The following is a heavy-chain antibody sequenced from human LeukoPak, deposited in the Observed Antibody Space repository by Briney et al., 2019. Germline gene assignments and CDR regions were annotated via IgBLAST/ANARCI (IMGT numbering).Heavy chain of an antibody. Sequence: SETLSLTCTVSGGSVSLHYWTWIRQPPGKGLEWVGNIFYSGSTTYNPSLKSRVTISVDTSKNQFSLKLSSVTAADTAVYYCARLVATIPRYFDYWGQGTLVTVSS. CDR3: ARLVATIPRYFDY. CDR2: IFYSGST. CDR1: GGSVSLHY. D-gene: IGHD5-12*01. V-gene: IGHV4-59*08. J-gene: IGHJ4*02.